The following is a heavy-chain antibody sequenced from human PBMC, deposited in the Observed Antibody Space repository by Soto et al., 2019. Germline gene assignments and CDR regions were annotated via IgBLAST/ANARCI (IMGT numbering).Heavy chain of an antibody. J-gene: IGHJ6*04. CDR3: ARDRGCHVQWRSDYYYGMAV. V-gene: IGHV1-69*01. Sequence: QVQLVQSGAEVKKPGSSVKVSCKASGGTFSSYAISWVRQAPGQGLEWMGGIIPIFGTATYAQKFQGRVTITADESTSTAYMEMSSLRSEYTAVYYCARDRGCHVQWRSDYYYGMAVWGKGTTVTVSS. D-gene: IGHD6-19*01. CDR2: IIPIFGTA. CDR1: GGTFSSYA.